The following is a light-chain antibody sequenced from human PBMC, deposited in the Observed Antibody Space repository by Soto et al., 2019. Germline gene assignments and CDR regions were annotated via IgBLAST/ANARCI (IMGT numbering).Light chain of an antibody. CDR3: QHHDNWPREWT. CDR1: QSVSRN. Sequence: EIVMTQSPATLSVSPGERATLSCRASQSVSRNLAWYQQKPGQAPRLLIYGASTRATGIPARFSGSGSGTDFTLTISSLQSEDFAVYCCQHHDNWPREWTFGQGTKVDIK. V-gene: IGKV3-15*01. CDR2: GAS. J-gene: IGKJ1*01.